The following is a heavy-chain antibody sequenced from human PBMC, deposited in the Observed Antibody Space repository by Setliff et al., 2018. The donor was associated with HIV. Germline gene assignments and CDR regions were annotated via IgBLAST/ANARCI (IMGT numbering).Heavy chain of an antibody. D-gene: IGHD1-7*01. Sequence: SETLCLTCAVYGGSFSDYYWSWIRQPPGKGLEWIGEINHSGRTIQSPSLGSRVTMSVDAANNQFSLELRSVTDADTAVYYCARQPGGNCCPAYADYWGQGTLVTVSS. V-gene: IGHV4-34*01. CDR1: GGSFSDYY. CDR3: ARQPGGNCCPAYADY. CDR2: INHSGRT. J-gene: IGHJ4*02.